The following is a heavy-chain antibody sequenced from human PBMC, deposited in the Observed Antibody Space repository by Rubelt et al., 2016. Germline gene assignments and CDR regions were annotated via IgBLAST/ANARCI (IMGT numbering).Heavy chain of an antibody. CDR3: TRDPHALDY. CDR2: IVDNGGTT. CDR1: GFTFRSCA. V-gene: IGHV3-64*04. Sequence: ECGGGLVQPGGSLRLSCSASGFTFRSCAMHWVRQAPGKGLEYVSAIVDNGGTTYYADSVKGRFTISRDSSKNTLYLQMNGLRAEDTAVYYCTRDPHALDYWGQGALVTVSS. J-gene: IGHJ4*02.